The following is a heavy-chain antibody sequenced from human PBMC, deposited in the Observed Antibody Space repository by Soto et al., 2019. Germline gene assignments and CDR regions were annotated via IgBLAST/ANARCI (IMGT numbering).Heavy chain of an antibody. Sequence: GGSLRLSCAASGFTFSSYAMSWVRQAPGKGLEWVSAISGSGGSTYYADSVKGRFTISRDNSKNTLYLQMNSLRAEDTAVYYCAKAKRITMIVVVLYFDYWGQGTLVTVSS. D-gene: IGHD3-22*01. V-gene: IGHV3-23*01. CDR2: ISGSGGST. J-gene: IGHJ4*02. CDR1: GFTFSSYA. CDR3: AKAKRITMIVVVLYFDY.